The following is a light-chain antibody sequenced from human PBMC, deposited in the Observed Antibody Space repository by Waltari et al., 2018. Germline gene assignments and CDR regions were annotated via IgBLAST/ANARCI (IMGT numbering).Light chain of an antibody. CDR1: QSILDSSNKRNY. V-gene: IGKV4-1*01. CDR2: WAS. CDR3: QQYYSSPPAWT. J-gene: IGKJ1*01. Sequence: DIVMTQSPDSLAVSLGERATIKCKSSQSILDSSNKRNYLGWYQKKPVQPPKLLIYWASTREFGVPDRVSGSGSGTDFTLTINSLQPEDVAVYYCQQYYSSPPAWTFGQGTKVEIK.